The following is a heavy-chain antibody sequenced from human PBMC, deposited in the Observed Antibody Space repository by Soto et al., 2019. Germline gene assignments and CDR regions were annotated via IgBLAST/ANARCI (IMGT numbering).Heavy chain of an antibody. J-gene: IGHJ5*02. V-gene: IGHV3-23*01. D-gene: IGHD2-2*01. Sequence: GRSLRLSCAASGFTCSSYAMSWVRQAPGKGLEWVSAISGSGGSTYYADSVKGRFTISRDNSKNTLYLQMNSLRAEHTAVYYCAKSCNQYQPAWLDWFATCGQGTLVIVSA. CDR3: AKSCNQYQPAWLDWFAT. CDR1: GFTCSSYA. CDR2: ISGSGGST.